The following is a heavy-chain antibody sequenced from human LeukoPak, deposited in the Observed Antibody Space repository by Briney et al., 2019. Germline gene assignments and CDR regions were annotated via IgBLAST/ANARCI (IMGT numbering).Heavy chain of an antibody. D-gene: IGHD3-22*01. J-gene: IGHJ3*02. Sequence: ASVKVSCKASGYTFTSYYMHWVRQAPGQGLEWMGIINPSGGSTSYAQKFQGRVTMTRDTSTSTVYMELSSLRSEDTAVYYCARHDPPYYDSSAHVTDAFDIWGQGTMVTVSS. CDR1: GYTFTSYY. CDR2: INPSGGST. CDR3: ARHDPPYYDSSAHVTDAFDI. V-gene: IGHV1-46*01.